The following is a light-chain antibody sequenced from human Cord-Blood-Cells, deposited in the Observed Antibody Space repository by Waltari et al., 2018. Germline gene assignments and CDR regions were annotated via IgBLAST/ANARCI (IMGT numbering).Light chain of an antibody. CDR3: QQYNSYSPWT. CDR2: KAS. J-gene: IGKJ1*01. Sequence: IQITQSPSTLSASVGDRVTITCRASQSISSRLAWYQQKPGKAPKLLIYKASSLESGVPSRFSGSGSGTEFTLTISSLQPDDFATYYCQQYNSYSPWTFGQGTKVEIK. CDR1: QSISSR. V-gene: IGKV1-5*03.